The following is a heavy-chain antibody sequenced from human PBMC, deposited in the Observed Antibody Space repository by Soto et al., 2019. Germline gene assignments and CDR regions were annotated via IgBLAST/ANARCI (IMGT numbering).Heavy chain of an antibody. CDR3: ARAVHDSSGYYYYYFDY. Sequence: PSEPLSLTCTVSGGSISIYYWSWIRHPPGKGLEWIGYIYYGGSTNYNPSLKSRVTISVDTSKNYFSLKLSSVTAADTAVYYCARAVHDSSGYYYYYFDYWGQGTLVTVSS. CDR2: IYYGGST. D-gene: IGHD3-22*01. J-gene: IGHJ4*02. CDR1: GGSISIYY. V-gene: IGHV4-59*01.